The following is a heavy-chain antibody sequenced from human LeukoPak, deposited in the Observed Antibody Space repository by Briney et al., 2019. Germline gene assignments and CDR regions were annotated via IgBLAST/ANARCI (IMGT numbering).Heavy chain of an antibody. D-gene: IGHD3-10*01. CDR3: ARGLNGSVNNPFDP. J-gene: IGHJ5*02. CDR1: GGSFSGYY. CDR2: INHSGST. Sequence: SETLSLTCAVYGGSFSGYYWSWIRRPPGKGLEWIGEINHSGSTNYNPSLKSRVTISVGTSKNQFSLKLSSVTAADTAVYYCARGLNGSVNNPFDPWGQGTLVTVSS. V-gene: IGHV4-34*01.